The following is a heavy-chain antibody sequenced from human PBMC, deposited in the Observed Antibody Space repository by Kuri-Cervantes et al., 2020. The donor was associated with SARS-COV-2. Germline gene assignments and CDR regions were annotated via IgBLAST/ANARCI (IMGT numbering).Heavy chain of an antibody. CDR3: ARDLLCGGSCYSFDY. CDR1: GFTFSDYY. D-gene: IGHD2-15*01. J-gene: IGHJ4*02. V-gene: IGHV3-11*01. Sequence: GGSLRLSCAASGFTFSDYYMSWIRQAPGKGLEWVSYISSSGSTIYYADSVKGRFTISRDNAKNSLYLQMNSLRAEDTAVYYCARDLLCGGSCYSFDYRGQGTLVTVSS. CDR2: ISSSGSTI.